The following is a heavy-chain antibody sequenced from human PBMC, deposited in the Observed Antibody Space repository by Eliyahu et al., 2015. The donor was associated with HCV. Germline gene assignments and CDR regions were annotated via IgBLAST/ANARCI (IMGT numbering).Heavy chain of an antibody. D-gene: IGHD3-9*01. CDR3: TTEIFYDPLDPHRDDY. J-gene: IGHJ4*02. V-gene: IGHV3-15*01. Sequence: EVQLVEPGGGLVKPGGSLRLSCAASGFTFSNAWRSWVRQAPGKGLEWVGRIKSKTDGGTTDYAAPVKGRFTISRDDSKNTLYLQMNSLKTEDTAVYYCTTEIFYDPLDPHRDDYWGQGTLVTVSS. CDR1: GFTFSNAW. CDR2: IKSKTDGGTT.